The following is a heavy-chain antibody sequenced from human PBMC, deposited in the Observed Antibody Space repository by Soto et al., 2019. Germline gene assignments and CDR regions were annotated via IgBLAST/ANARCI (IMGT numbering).Heavy chain of an antibody. D-gene: IGHD3-16*01. V-gene: IGHV4-31*03. CDR2: IYYSGST. CDR1: GGSISSGGYY. CDR3: ASGGDGYNYYYYYGMDV. J-gene: IGHJ6*02. Sequence: PSETLSLTCTVSGGSISSGGYYWSWIRQHPGKGLEWIGYIYYSGSTYYNPSLESRVTISVDTSKNQFSLKLSSVTAADTAVYYCASGGDGYNYYYYYGMDVWGQGTTVTVSS.